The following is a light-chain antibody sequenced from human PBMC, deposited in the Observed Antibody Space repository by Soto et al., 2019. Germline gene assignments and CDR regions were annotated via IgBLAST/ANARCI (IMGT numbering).Light chain of an antibody. J-gene: IGKJ1*01. CDR2: GTS. V-gene: IGKV3-20*01. CDR3: KHYISPQWRFGQWT. CDR1: QTGSSNY. Sequence: SILTQSPGTVSLSPGERATLSCRASQTGSSNYLAWYQQKPGQAPRLLIYGTSTRATGVPDRFSGSGYGTDFTLTNNRLEPEDSAIYLGKHYISPQWRFGQWTFGQGTKVEIK.